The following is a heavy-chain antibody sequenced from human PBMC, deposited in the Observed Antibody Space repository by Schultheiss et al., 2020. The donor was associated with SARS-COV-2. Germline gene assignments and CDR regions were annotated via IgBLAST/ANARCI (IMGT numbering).Heavy chain of an antibody. J-gene: IGHJ4*02. CDR2: IYYSGGT. Sequence: SQTLSLTCTVSGASISSYYWSWIRQPPGKGLEWIGYIYYSGGTYYNPSLQSRVTISVDTSKNQFSLKLSSVTAADTAVYYCARDSEVEAFDYWGQGTLVTVSS. CDR1: GASISSYY. D-gene: IGHD2-15*01. CDR3: ARDSEVEAFDY. V-gene: IGHV4-59*12.